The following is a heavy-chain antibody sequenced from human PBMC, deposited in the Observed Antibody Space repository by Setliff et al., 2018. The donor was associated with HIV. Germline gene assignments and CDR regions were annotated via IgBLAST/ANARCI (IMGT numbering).Heavy chain of an antibody. CDR1: GFIFSSYG. Sequence: PGGSLRLSCAASGFIFSSYGTHWVRQAPGKGLEWVAFIRYDGSSKYYADSVKGRFTISRDQSKNTLYLQMTRLRTEDTSMYYCAKDPQQWLATGEYYFDYWGQGTLVTVSS. D-gene: IGHD6-19*01. V-gene: IGHV3-30*02. J-gene: IGHJ4*02. CDR2: IRYDGSSK. CDR3: AKDPQQWLATGEYYFDY.